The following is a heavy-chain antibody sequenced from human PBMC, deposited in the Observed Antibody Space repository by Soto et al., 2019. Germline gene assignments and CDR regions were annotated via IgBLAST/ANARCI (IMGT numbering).Heavy chain of an antibody. CDR2: MNPNSGNT. Sequence: SVKVSCKASGYTFTSYDINWVRQATVQGLEWMGWMNPNSGNTGYAQKFQGRVTMTRNTSISTAYMELSSLRSEDTAVYYCARDEYYGSGYDAFDIWGQGTMVTVSS. D-gene: IGHD3-10*01. V-gene: IGHV1-8*01. CDR1: GYTFTSYD. CDR3: ARDEYYGSGYDAFDI. J-gene: IGHJ3*02.